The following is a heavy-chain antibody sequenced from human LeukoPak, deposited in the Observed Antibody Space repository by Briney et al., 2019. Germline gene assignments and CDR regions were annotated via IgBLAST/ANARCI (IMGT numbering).Heavy chain of an antibody. CDR1: GFTFSSYE. CDR3: ARDSGYSSSWAPFDY. J-gene: IGHJ4*02. CDR2: ISSSGSTI. Sequence: PGGSLRLSCAASGFTFSSYEMNWVRQAPGKGLEWVSYISSSGSTIYYADSVKGRFTISRDNAKNSLYLQMNSLRAEDTAVYYCARDSGYSSSWAPFDYWGQGTLVTASS. V-gene: IGHV3-48*03. D-gene: IGHD6-13*01.